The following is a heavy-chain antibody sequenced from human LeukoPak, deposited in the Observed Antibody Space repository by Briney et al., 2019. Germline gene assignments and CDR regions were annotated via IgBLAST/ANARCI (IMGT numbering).Heavy chain of an antibody. J-gene: IGHJ4*02. V-gene: IGHV3-11*04. Sequence: GGSLRPSCAASGFTFSDYYMSWIRQAPGKGLEWVSYISSSGSTIYYADSVKGRFTISRDNAKNSLYLQMNSLRAEDTAVYYCAGDPGWYSGSYSLDYWGQGTLVTVSS. CDR3: AGDPGWYSGSYSLDY. D-gene: IGHD1-26*01. CDR1: GFTFSDYY. CDR2: ISSSGSTI.